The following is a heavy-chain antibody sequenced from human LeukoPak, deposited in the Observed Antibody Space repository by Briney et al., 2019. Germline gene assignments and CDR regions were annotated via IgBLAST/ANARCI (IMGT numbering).Heavy chain of an antibody. CDR3: ARRGSYFGGFDY. CDR2: ISGSGDNT. V-gene: IGHV3-23*01. CDR1: GFTFSNND. J-gene: IGHJ4*02. Sequence: GGSLRLSCAASGFTFSNNDMSWVRQAPGKGLEWVSAISGSGDNTNYGDSVKGRFTISRDNAKNRLFLQMNSQRVEDTAIYYCARRGSYFGGFDYWGQGTLVSVPS. D-gene: IGHD1-26*01.